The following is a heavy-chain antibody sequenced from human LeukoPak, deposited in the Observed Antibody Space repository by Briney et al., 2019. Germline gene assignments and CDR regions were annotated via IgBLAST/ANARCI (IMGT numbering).Heavy chain of an antibody. D-gene: IGHD3-10*01. V-gene: IGHV3-30-3*01. Sequence: GGSLRLSCAASGFTLSTHSMHWVRQAPGKGLEWVAIISYDGGIKYYADSVKGRFTIARDNSKNTLYLQMNSLRIEDTAVYYCARRVEGRGSYHNYAMDVWGQGATVTVSS. CDR1: GFTLSTHS. CDR2: ISYDGGIK. CDR3: ARRVEGRGSYHNYAMDV. J-gene: IGHJ6*02.